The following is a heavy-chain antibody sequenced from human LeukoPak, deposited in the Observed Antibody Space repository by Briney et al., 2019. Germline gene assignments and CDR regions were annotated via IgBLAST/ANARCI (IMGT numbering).Heavy chain of an antibody. CDR2: IGTLDDT. J-gene: IGHJ3*02. D-gene: IGHD4-11*01. CDR3: TRGLDGNYTRGAFDI. Sequence: GGSLRLSCAASGFILSNYDMHWVRQITGKGLEWDSSIGTLDDTYYPASVKGRFTIPKENATNSLYLQMTSLRAGDTAVYYCTRGLDGNYTRGAFDIWGQGTMVTVSS. V-gene: IGHV3-13*01. CDR1: GFILSNYD.